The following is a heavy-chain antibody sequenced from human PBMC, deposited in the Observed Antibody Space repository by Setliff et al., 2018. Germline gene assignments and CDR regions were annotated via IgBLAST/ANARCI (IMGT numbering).Heavy chain of an antibody. D-gene: IGHD6-13*01. CDR2: IYSGGST. J-gene: IGHJ6*02. CDR3: ARDQVYGSSWYYYHYGMDV. CDR1: GFTVSSNY. V-gene: IGHV3-66*01. Sequence: GGSLRLSCAASGFTVSSNYMSWVRQAPGKGLEWVSVIYSGGSTYYADSVKGRFTISRDNSKNTLYLQMNSLRAEDTAVYYCARDQVYGSSWYYYHYGMDVWGQGTTVTVSS.